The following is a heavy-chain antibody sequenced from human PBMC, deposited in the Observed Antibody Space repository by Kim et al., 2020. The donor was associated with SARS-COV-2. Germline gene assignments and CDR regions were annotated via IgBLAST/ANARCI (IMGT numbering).Heavy chain of an antibody. D-gene: IGHD3-16*02. CDR3: ATPEPSQYDYVWGSYRYRSQGGFDY. CDR1: GGTFSSYA. CDR2: IIPIFGTA. J-gene: IGHJ4*02. V-gene: IGHV1-69*13. Sequence: SVKVSCKASGGTFSSYAISWVRQAPGQGLEWMGGIIPIFGTANYAQKFQGRVTITADESTSTAYMELSSLRSEDTAVYYCATPEPSQYDYVWGSYRYRSQGGFDYWGQGTLVTVSS.